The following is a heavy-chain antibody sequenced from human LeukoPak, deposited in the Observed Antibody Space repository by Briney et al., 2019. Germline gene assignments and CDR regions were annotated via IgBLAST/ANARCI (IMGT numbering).Heavy chain of an antibody. D-gene: IGHD3-9*01. CDR1: GYTFTGYY. CDR2: MNPNSGNT. Sequence: ASVKVSCKASGYTFTGYYLHWVRQAPGQGLEWMGWMNPNSGNTGYAQKFQGRVTMTRNTSISTAYMELSSLRSEDTAVYYCARGPSRYFDWLLYWKRRQGYAFDIWGQGTMVTVSS. J-gene: IGHJ3*02. V-gene: IGHV1-8*02. CDR3: ARGPSRYFDWLLYWKRRQGYAFDI.